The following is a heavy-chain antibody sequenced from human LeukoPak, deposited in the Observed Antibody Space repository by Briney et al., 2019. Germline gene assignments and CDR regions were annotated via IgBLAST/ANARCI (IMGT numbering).Heavy chain of an antibody. J-gene: IGHJ6*03. D-gene: IGHD3-10*01. Sequence: SGESLKISCRGSGYSFTSYWIGWVRQMPGKGLEWMGLFYPGDSDTRYSPSFQDQVTISADKYISTAYLQWSSLNASDTAMYYSARHVDGSGSYPTYYYYYYMDVWGKGTTVTVSS. V-gene: IGHV5-51*01. CDR3: ARHVDGSGSYPTYYYYYYMDV. CDR2: FYPGDSDT. CDR1: GYSFTSYW.